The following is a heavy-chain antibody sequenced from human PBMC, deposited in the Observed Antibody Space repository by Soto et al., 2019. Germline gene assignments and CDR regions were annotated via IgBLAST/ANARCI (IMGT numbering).Heavy chain of an antibody. Sequence: SETLSLTCTVSGGSISSGGYYWSWIRQHPGKGLEWIGYIYYSGSTYYNPSLKSRVTISVDTSKNQFSLKLSSVTAADTAVYYCARGLYSSSYQPFDAWGQGTLVTVSS. CDR1: GGSISSGGYY. D-gene: IGHD6-6*01. J-gene: IGHJ5*02. CDR3: ARGLYSSSYQPFDA. CDR2: IYYSGST. V-gene: IGHV4-31*03.